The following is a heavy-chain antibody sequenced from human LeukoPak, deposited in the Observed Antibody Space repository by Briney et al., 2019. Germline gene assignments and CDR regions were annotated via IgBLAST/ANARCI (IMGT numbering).Heavy chain of an antibody. D-gene: IGHD2-15*01. CDR1: GFRFGSIW. V-gene: IGHV3-7*01. Sequence: GGSLRLSCAASGFRFGSIWMTWLRQAPGKGLEWVGHIKEDGSQTNYIGSVTGPLTISTDNTKDSLYLQMNSLRAEDTAVYFCVRDVGWFHFDSWGQGILVTVSS. CDR3: VRDVGWFHFDS. CDR2: IKEDGSQT. J-gene: IGHJ4*02.